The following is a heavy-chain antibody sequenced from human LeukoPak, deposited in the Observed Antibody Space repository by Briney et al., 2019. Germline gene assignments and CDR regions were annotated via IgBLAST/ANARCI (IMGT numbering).Heavy chain of an antibody. V-gene: IGHV3-30*03. D-gene: IGHD6-13*01. Sequence: GRSLRLSCAASGFTFSSYGMHWVRQAPGKGLEWVAVISYDGSNKYYADSVKGRFTISRDNSKNTLYLQMNSLRAEDTAVYYCARLVAAAGPSYWGQGTLVTVSS. CDR1: GFTFSSYG. J-gene: IGHJ4*02. CDR2: ISYDGSNK. CDR3: ARLVAAAGPSY.